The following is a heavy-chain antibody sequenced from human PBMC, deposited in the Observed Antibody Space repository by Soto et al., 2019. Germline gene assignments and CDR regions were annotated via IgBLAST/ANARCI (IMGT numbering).Heavy chain of an antibody. J-gene: IGHJ4*02. CDR2: IYWNDDK. CDR3: AHWGPMTTVTTIYFDY. D-gene: IGHD4-17*01. Sequence: QITLKESGPTLVKPTQTLTLTCTFSGFSLSTSGVGVGWIRQPPGKALEWLALIYWNDDKRYSPSLKSRLTITKDNSKNQVVLTMTNMDPVDTATSYCAHWGPMTTVTTIYFDYWGQGTLVTVSS. V-gene: IGHV2-5*01. CDR1: GFSLSTSGVG.